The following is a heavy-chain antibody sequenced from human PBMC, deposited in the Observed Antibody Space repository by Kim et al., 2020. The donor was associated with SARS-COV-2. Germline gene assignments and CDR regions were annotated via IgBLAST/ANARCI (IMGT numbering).Heavy chain of an antibody. CDR3: AKFRCRWELPGENWFDP. V-gene: IGHV3-23*01. J-gene: IGHJ5*02. Sequence: KARFTISRDNSKTTLYLQMNSLRAEDPAVYYCAKFRCRWELPGENWFDPWGQGTLVTVSS. D-gene: IGHD1-26*01.